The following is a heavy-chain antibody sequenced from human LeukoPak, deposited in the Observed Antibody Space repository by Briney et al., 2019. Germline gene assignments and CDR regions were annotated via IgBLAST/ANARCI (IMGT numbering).Heavy chain of an antibody. D-gene: IGHD7-27*01. CDR3: AKDPPGDY. V-gene: IGHV3-23*01. Sequence: GGSLRHSCAAFGFTFSTYDMSWVRQAPGKGLEWVSGISGSGASTNYADSVKGRFTISRDNSKNTLYLQMNSLRAEDTAVYYCAKDPPGDYWGQGTLVTVSS. CDR1: GFTFSTYD. CDR2: ISGSGAST. J-gene: IGHJ4*02.